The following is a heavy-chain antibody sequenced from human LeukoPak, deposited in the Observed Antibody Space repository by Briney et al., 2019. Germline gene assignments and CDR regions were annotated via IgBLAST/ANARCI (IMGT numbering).Heavy chain of an antibody. Sequence: ASVKVSCKASGYTFTGYYMHWVRQAPGQGLEWMGWINPNSGGTNYAQKFQGRVTMTRDTSISTAYMELSRLRSDDTAVYYCARDYQGDIVVVPGHWFDPWGQGTLVTVSS. V-gene: IGHV1-2*02. CDR2: INPNSGGT. CDR1: GYTFTGYY. CDR3: ARDYQGDIVVVPGHWFDP. J-gene: IGHJ5*02. D-gene: IGHD2-2*01.